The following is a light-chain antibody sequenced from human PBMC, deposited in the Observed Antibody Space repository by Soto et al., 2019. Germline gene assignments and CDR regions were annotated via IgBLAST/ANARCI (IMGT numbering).Light chain of an antibody. J-gene: IGKJ1*01. CDR1: QSVDIN. CDR3: QLYGIFPKT. Sequence: EIVMPQTPDTLSISPGERATLCCRASQSVDINLAWYQKKAGQAPRLLIYGASTRATGISDRFSGSGSGTDFTLTISRLEPEDFAVYYCQLYGIFPKTFGQGTNVDI. CDR2: GAS. V-gene: IGKV3-20*01.